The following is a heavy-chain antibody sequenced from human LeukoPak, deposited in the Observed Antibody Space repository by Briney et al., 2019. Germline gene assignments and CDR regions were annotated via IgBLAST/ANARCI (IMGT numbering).Heavy chain of an antibody. J-gene: IGHJ5*02. CDR1: GFTFNTYA. V-gene: IGHV3-23*01. CDR3: AKDPHYDFWSGYPNNWFDP. D-gene: IGHD3-3*01. CDR2: ISASGGST. Sequence: GRSLRLSCAASGFTFNTYAMTWVRQAPGKGLEWVSAISASGGSTYYADSVKGRFTISRDNSKNTLYLQMNSLRGEDTAVYYCAKDPHYDFWSGYPNNWFDPWGQGTLVTVSS.